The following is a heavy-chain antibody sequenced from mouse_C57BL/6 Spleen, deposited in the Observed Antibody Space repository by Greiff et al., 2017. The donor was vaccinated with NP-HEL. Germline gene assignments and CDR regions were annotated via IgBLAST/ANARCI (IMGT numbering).Heavy chain of an antibody. CDR2: IYPGSGST. Sequence: VQLQQPGAELVKPGASVKMSCKASGYTFTSYWITWVKQRPGQGLEWIGDIYPGSGSTNYNEKFKSKATLTVDTSSSTAYMQLISLTSEDSAVYYCARDDGYPYYFDYWGQGTTLTVSS. V-gene: IGHV1-55*01. CDR1: GYTFTSYW. D-gene: IGHD2-3*01. J-gene: IGHJ2*01. CDR3: ARDDGYPYYFDY.